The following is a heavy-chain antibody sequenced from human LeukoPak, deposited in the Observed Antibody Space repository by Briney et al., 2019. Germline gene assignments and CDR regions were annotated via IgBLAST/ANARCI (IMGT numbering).Heavy chain of an antibody. V-gene: IGHV6-1*01. CDR2: TYDESKSKT. CDR1: GDSLSANSVA. J-gene: IGHJ4*02. D-gene: IGHD1-14*01. Sequence: SRTLSLTCALSGDSLSANSVAWTCVRLSPSRGLEWLGRTYDESKSKTGSAQSVKAQITTSLETTTNQFSLQLTPVTPVDTTVYYCTRGRNSAFDYWGQGSLVTVP. CDR3: TRGRNSAFDY.